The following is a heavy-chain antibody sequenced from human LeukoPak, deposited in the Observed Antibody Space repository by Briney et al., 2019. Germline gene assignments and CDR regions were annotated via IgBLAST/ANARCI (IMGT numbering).Heavy chain of an antibody. CDR2: INHSGST. V-gene: IGHV4-34*01. CDR3: ATYDSSGYPYYYYYYGMDV. J-gene: IGHJ6*02. D-gene: IGHD3-22*01. Sequence: PSETLSLTCAVYGGSFSGYYWSWIRQPPGKGLEWIGEINHSGSTNYNPSLKSRVTISVDTSKNQFSLKLSSVIAADTAVYYCATYDSSGYPYYYYYYGMDVWGQGTTVTVSS. CDR1: GGSFSGYY.